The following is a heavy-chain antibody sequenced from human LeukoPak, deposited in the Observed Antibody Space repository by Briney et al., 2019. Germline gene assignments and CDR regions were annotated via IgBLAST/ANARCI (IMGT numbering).Heavy chain of an antibody. CDR3: ARDQSGSYIFDY. D-gene: IGHD1-26*01. CDR1: GGSISSSSDS. J-gene: IGHJ4*02. CDR2: IYYRGST. V-gene: IGHV4-39*07. Sequence: SETLSLTCTVSGGSISSSSDSWGWIRQPPGKGLEWIGNIYYRGSTSYNPSLKSRVIISVHTSKNQFSLKLSSVTAADAAVYYCARDQSGSYIFDYWGQGTLVTVSS.